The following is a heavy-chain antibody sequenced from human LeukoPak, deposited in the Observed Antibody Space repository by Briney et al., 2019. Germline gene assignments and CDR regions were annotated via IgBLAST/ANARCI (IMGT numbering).Heavy chain of an antibody. Sequence: SETLSLTCTVSGGSISSYYWSWIRQPPGKGLEWIGEINHSGSTNYNPSLKSRVTISVDTSKNQFSMKLSSVTAADTAVYYCASSTSYYFDYWGQGTLVTVSS. CDR1: GGSISSYY. V-gene: IGHV4-34*01. D-gene: IGHD2-2*01. CDR2: INHSGST. J-gene: IGHJ4*02. CDR3: ASSTSYYFDY.